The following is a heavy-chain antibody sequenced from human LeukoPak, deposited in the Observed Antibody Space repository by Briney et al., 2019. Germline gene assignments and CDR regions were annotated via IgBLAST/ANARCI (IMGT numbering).Heavy chain of an antibody. CDR1: GYRFNAYW. J-gene: IGHJ3*01. CDR3: ERPNITFYYDSRGYDAFDV. D-gene: IGHD3-22*01. Sequence: GESLKISCKGSGYRFNAYWIAWVRQMPGKGLEWMGIIYPDDSDTRYSPSFQGQVTISADKSVRTAYLQWSSLKASDTAMYYCERPNITFYYDSRGYDAFDVWGKGTMVTVFS. V-gene: IGHV5-51*01. CDR2: IYPDDSDT.